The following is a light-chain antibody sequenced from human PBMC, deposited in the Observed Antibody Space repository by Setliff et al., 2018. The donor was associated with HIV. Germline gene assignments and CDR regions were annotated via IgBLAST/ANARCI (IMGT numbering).Light chain of an antibody. CDR2: DNN. V-gene: IGLV1-51*01. CDR3: GTWDSSLSVWV. J-gene: IGLJ3*02. CDR1: RSNIGNNY. Sequence: QSVLTQPPSVSAAPGQKVTISCSGSRSNIGNNYVSWYQQLPGTAPKLLIYDNNKRPSGIPDRFSVSKSGTSATLGITGLQTGDEADYYCGTWDSSLSVWVFGGGTKVTVL.